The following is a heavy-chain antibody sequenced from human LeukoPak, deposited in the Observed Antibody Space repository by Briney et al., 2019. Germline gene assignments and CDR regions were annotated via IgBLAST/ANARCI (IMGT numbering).Heavy chain of an antibody. CDR3: ARSLSQYYYDSSGYYDYYYGMDV. J-gene: IGHJ6*02. CDR1: GFTVSSNY. CDR2: IYSGGST. V-gene: IGHV3-66*01. D-gene: IGHD3-22*01. Sequence: GGSLRLSCAASGFTVSSNYMSWVRQAPGKGLEWVSVIYSGGSTYYADSVKGRFTISRDNSKNTLYLQMNSLRAEDTAVYYCARSLSQYYYDSSGYYDYYYGMDVWGQGTTVTVSS.